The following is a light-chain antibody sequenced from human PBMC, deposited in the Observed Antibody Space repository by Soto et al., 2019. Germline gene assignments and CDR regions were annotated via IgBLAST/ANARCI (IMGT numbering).Light chain of an antibody. Sequence: QSVLTQPPSVSAAPGQKVTISCSGSSSNIGGNSVSWYQQLPGTAPKLLIYDDNKRPSGIPDRFYGSKSGTSATLGITGFQTGDEADYYCGSWDSSLTAYVFATGTKVTVL. J-gene: IGLJ1*01. V-gene: IGLV1-51*01. CDR1: SSNIGGNS. CDR2: DDN. CDR3: GSWDSSLTAYV.